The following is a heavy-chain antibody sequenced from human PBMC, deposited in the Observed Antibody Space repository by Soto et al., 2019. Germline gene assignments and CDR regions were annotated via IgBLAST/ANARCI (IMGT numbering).Heavy chain of an antibody. D-gene: IGHD5-12*01. J-gene: IGHJ6*02. Sequence: PSQTLSLTCAISGDSVSSNSAAWNWIRQSPSRGLEWLGRTYYRSKWYNDYAVSVKSRITINPDTSKNQFSLQLNSVTPEDTAVYYCARDLDGSGYDFGYYYYGMDVWGQGTMVTVSS. CDR2: TYYRSKWYN. CDR1: GDSVSSNSAA. CDR3: ARDLDGSGYDFGYYYYGMDV. V-gene: IGHV6-1*01.